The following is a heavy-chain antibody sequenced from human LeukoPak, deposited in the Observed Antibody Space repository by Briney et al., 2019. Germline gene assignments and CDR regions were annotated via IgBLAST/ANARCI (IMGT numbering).Heavy chain of an antibody. D-gene: IGHD2-21*02. CDR3: ARDPEYCGGDCPFDY. Sequence: PGGSLRLSCAASGFTFSSYSMNWVRQAPGKGLEWVSSISSSSSYIYYADSVKGRFTICRDNAKNSLYLQMNSLRAEDTAVYYCARDPEYCGGDCPFDYWGQGTLVTVSS. V-gene: IGHV3-21*01. CDR1: GFTFSSYS. CDR2: ISSSSSYI. J-gene: IGHJ4*02.